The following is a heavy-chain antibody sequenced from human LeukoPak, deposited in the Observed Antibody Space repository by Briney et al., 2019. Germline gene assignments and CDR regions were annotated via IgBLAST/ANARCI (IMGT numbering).Heavy chain of an antibody. J-gene: IGHJ4*02. CDR2: INHSGST. Sequence: SETLSLTCTVSGGSISSYYWSWIRQPPGKGLEWIGEINHSGSTNYNPSLKSRVTISVDTSKNQFSLKLSSVTAADTAVYYCAREYYDYVWGSYRPYYFDYWGQGTLVTVSS. CDR3: AREYYDYVWGSYRPYYFDY. CDR1: GGSISSYY. D-gene: IGHD3-16*02. V-gene: IGHV4-34*01.